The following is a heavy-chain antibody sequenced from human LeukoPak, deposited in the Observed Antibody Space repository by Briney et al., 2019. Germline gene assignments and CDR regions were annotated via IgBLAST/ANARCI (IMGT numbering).Heavy chain of an antibody. CDR1: GGSISSGGYY. CDR3: AREGSSSLSDY. CDR2: IYYSRST. D-gene: IGHD6-6*01. V-gene: IGHV4-31*03. J-gene: IGHJ4*02. Sequence: SETLSLTCTVSGGSISSGGYYWSWIRQHPGKGLEWIGYIYYSRSTYYNPSLKSRVTISVDTSKNQFSLKLRSVTAADTAVYYCAREGSSSLSDYWGQGTLVTVSS.